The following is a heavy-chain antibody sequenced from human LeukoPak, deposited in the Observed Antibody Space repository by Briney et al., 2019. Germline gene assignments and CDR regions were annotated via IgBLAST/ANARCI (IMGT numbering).Heavy chain of an antibody. CDR2: IYTSGST. CDR1: GGSISTDY. V-gene: IGHV4-4*07. Sequence: SETLSLTCTVSGGSISTDYWTWIRQPAGKGLEWIGLIYTSGSTNYNPSLKSRVTMSVDTSKNQFSLKLTSVTAADTAVYYCASEFGYWGQGTLVTVSS. J-gene: IGHJ4*02. D-gene: IGHD3-10*01. CDR3: ASEFGY.